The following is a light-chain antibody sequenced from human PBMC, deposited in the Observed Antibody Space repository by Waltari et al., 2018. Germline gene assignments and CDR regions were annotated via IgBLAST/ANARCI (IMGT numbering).Light chain of an antibody. Sequence: DIHLTQSPSFLSASVGDRFTFTCRASQAISSYLAWYQQKPGNAPKLLIYAASTLQSGVPSRFSGSGSGTEFTLTISSLQPEDFATYYCQLLNNYPPITFGQGTRLEI. CDR3: QLLNNYPPIT. J-gene: IGKJ5*01. CDR1: QAISSY. CDR2: AAS. V-gene: IGKV1-9*01.